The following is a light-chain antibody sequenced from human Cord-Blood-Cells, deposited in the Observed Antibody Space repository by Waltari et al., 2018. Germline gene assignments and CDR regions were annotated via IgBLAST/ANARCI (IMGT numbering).Light chain of an antibody. J-gene: IGLJ2*01. CDR3: NSRDSSGNHLV. Sequence: SSELTQDPAVSVAFGQTVRITCQGDSIRSYYANWYQHKPGQAPVLVIYGKNNRTSGIPDRFSGSSSGNTASLTTTGAQAEDEAAYYCNSRDSSGNHLVFGGGTKLTVL. V-gene: IGLV3-19*01. CDR2: GKN. CDR1: SIRSYY.